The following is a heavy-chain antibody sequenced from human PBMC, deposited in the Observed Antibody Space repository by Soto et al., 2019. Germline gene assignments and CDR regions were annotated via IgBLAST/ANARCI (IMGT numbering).Heavy chain of an antibody. V-gene: IGHV1-3*01. CDR1: GYTFTSYA. D-gene: IGHD3-3*01. CDR3: AREYDFWSGTNYYYGIDV. J-gene: IGHJ6*02. Sequence: ASVKVSCKASGYTFTSYAMHWVRQAPGQRLEWMGWINAGNGNTKYSQKFQGRVTITRDTSASTAYMELSSLRSEDTAVYYCAREYDFWSGTNYYYGIDVWGQGTTVTVSS. CDR2: INAGNGNT.